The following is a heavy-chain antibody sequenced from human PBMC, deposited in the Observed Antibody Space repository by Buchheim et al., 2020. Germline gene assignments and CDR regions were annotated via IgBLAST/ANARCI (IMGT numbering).Heavy chain of an antibody. CDR2: IDNSGST. Sequence: QVQLQQWGAGLLKPAETLSLTCAVSGGSFTDYYWSWIRQPPGKGLEWIGEIDNSGSTNYNPSLKSRVVISVDTSKNQFSLKLTSVTAADAVLYFCARGRRVTHLTGDDAFDIWGHGT. D-gene: IGHD7-27*01. V-gene: IGHV4-34*02. CDR3: ARGRRVTHLTGDDAFDI. J-gene: IGHJ3*02. CDR1: GGSFTDYY.